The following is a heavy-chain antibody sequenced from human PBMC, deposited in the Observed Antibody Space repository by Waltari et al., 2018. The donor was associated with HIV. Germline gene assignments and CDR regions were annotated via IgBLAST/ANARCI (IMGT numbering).Heavy chain of an antibody. V-gene: IGHV3-13*04. Sequence: EVHLVESGGGLIQPGGSLRLSCVASGFTLHTYELPRVRQAAGEGLQWVSAIGAAGDTYYSDSVKGRFTISRENAKNSLFLQMNSLRAGDTAVYFCVRVRDSSSGWYIFDYWGQGALVTVSS. CDR3: VRVRDSSSGWYIFDY. D-gene: IGHD6-19*01. J-gene: IGHJ4*02. CDR1: GFTLHTYE. CDR2: IGAAGDT.